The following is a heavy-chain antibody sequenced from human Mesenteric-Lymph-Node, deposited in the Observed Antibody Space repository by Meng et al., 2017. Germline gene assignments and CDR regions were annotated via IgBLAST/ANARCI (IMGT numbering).Heavy chain of an antibody. Sequence: GESLKISCAASGFTVSSNYMSWVRQAPGKGLEWVSVIYSCGSTYYADSVKGRFTISRENARNFLYLQMNSLRAGDTAVYYCARENSGDFDYWGQGTLVTVSS. J-gene: IGHJ4*02. V-gene: IGHV3-66*03. CDR3: ARENSGDFDY. CDR2: IYSCGST. D-gene: IGHD1-26*01. CDR1: GFTVSSNY.